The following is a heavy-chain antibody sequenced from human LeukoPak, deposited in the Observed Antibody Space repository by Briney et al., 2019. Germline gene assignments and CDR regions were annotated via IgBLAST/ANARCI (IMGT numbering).Heavy chain of an antibody. J-gene: IGHJ4*02. CDR2: IYPGDSDT. V-gene: IGHV5-51*01. D-gene: IGHD3-22*01. CDR3: ARQGTYYYDSSGYSYCFDY. CDR1: GYSFTSYW. Sequence: GESLKISCKGSGYSFTSYWIGWVRQMPGKGLEWMGIIYPGDSDTRYSPSFQGQVTISADKSISTAYLQWSSLKASDTAMYYCARQGTYYYDSSGYSYCFDYWGQGTLVTVSS.